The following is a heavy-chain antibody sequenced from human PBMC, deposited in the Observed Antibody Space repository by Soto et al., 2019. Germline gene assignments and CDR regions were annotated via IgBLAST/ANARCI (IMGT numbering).Heavy chain of an antibody. V-gene: IGHV4-39*01. CDR1: GDSISSGSYY. J-gene: IGHJ4*02. D-gene: IGHD3-3*01. CDR3: ARHSGRDASWTGSYMVGAPEY. CDR2: IYYSGSP. Sequence: SETLSLTCTVSGDSISSGSYYWGWIRQPPGKRLYWFGSIYYSGSPDYHPFLTSRVTICVDTSKDQFSLQVSSVTAADTAVYFCARHSGRDASWTGSYMVGAPEYWGAGTLVT.